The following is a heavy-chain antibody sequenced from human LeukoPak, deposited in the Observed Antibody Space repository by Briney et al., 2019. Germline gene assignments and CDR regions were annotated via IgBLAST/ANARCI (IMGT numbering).Heavy chain of an antibody. V-gene: IGHV3-9*01. CDR2: ISWNSGSI. D-gene: IGHD5-18*01. Sequence: GRSLRLSCAASGFTLDDYAMHWARQDPGKGLEWVSGISWNSGSIGYADSVKGRFTISRDNAKNSLYLQMNSLRAEDTALYYCAKAGGDTAMAYFDYWGQGTLVTVSS. CDR1: GFTLDDYA. CDR3: AKAGGDTAMAYFDY. J-gene: IGHJ4*02.